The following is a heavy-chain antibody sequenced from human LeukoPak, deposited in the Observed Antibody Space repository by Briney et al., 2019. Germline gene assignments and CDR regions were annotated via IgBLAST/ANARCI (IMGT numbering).Heavy chain of an antibody. V-gene: IGHV1-2*02. J-gene: IGHJ4*02. D-gene: IGHD3-22*01. CDR2: INPNSGGT. CDR1: GYTFTGYY. CDR3: ARVGSGYYYSTFPDY. Sequence: ASVKVSCKASGYTFTGYYMHWVRQAPGQGLEWMGWINPNSGGTNYAQKFQGRVTMTRDTSISTAYMELSRLRSDYTAVYYCARVGSGYYYSTFPDYWGQGTLVTVSS.